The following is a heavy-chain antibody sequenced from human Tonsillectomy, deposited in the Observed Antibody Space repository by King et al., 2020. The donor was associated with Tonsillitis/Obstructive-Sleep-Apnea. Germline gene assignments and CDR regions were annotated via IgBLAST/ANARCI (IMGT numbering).Heavy chain of an antibody. D-gene: IGHD5-18*01. Sequence: VQLVESGGGVVQPGRSLRLSCAASGFTFSSFAMHWVRQAPGKGLEWVAIISYDGTNKFYADSVKGRFTISRANSKNTLYLQMNSLRAEDTAVYYCAISTAMFAFDIWGQGTVVTVSS. CDR3: AISTAMFAFDI. CDR1: GFTFSSFA. J-gene: IGHJ3*02. CDR2: ISYDGTNK. V-gene: IGHV3-30*03.